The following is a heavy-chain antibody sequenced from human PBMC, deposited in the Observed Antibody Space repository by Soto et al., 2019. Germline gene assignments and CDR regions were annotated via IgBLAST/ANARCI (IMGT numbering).Heavy chain of an antibody. Sequence: QVQLQESGPGLVKPSQTLSLTCTVSGGSISSGDYYWSWIRQPPGKGLEWIGYIYYSGSTYYNLSLKSRVTISVDTSKNQFSLKLSSVTAADTAVYYCATLGIAAAGASDYWGQGTLVTVSS. D-gene: IGHD6-13*01. CDR3: ATLGIAAAGASDY. CDR2: IYYSGST. V-gene: IGHV4-30-4*01. J-gene: IGHJ4*02. CDR1: GGSISSGDYY.